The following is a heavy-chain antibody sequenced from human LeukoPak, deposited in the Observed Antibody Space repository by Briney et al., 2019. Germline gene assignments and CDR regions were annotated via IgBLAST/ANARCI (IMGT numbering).Heavy chain of an antibody. J-gene: IGHJ5*02. CDR2: INSNGRST. Sequence: PGGSLRLSCAASGFTFSSYWMHWVRQAPGKGLVWVSRINSNGRSTNYADSVKGRFTISRDNAKNTLYLQMNSLRAEDTAVYYCKKDGVWEGFNGFDPGGRETWVPVSS. V-gene: IGHV3-74*01. CDR3: KKDGVWEGFNGFDP. CDR1: GFTFSSYW. D-gene: IGHD3-16*01.